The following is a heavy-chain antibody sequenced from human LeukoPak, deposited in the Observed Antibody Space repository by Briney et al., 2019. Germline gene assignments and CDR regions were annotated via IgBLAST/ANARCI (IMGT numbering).Heavy chain of an antibody. Sequence: AASVNVSCKASVYTFTNYGISWVRQSPGQGLEWMGWISAYNGNTDYAQNLQGRVTMTTDTLTSTAYMELRSLRSDDTAVYYCARDQSLVAYSSTWFDYWGQGTPVTVSS. D-gene: IGHD6-13*01. CDR3: ARDQSLVAYSSTWFDY. J-gene: IGHJ4*02. CDR1: VYTFTNYG. V-gene: IGHV1-18*01. CDR2: ISAYNGNT.